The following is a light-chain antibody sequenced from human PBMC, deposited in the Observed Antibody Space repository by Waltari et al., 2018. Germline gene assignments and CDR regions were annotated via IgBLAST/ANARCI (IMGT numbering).Light chain of an antibody. V-gene: IGLV1-51*01. J-gene: IGLJ2*01. Sequence: QSVLTQPPSVSAAPGQKGTISSPGSLSHLGNYYVSWYHQLPGAAPKLLIYDNNKRPSGIPDRFSASKSGTSATLGITGLQIGDEADYYCATWDNSLSEVVFGGGTKLTVL. CDR3: ATWDNSLSEVV. CDR1: LSHLGNYY. CDR2: DNN.